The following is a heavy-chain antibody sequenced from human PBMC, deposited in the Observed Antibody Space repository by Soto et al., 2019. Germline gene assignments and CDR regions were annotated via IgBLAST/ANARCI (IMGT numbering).Heavy chain of an antibody. CDR1: GGSFSGYY. CDR3: ARCARWYSSSWYERTNNWFDP. D-gene: IGHD6-13*01. CDR2: INHSGST. Sequence: SETLSLTCAVYGGSFSGYYWSWIRQPPGKGLEWIGEINHSGSTNYNPSLKSRVTISVDTSKNQCSLKLSSVTAADTAVYYCARCARWYSSSWYERTNNWFDPWGQGTLVTVSS. V-gene: IGHV4-34*01. J-gene: IGHJ5*02.